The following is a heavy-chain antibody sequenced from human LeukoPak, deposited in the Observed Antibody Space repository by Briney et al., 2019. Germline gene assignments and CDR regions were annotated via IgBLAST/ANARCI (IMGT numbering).Heavy chain of an antibody. CDR1: GFTFTNAW. V-gene: IGHV3-15*01. J-gene: IGHJ4*02. Sequence: GGSLRLSCAASGFTFTNAWMTWVRQAPGKGLEWVGRIKSKVDGETIDYAVSVEGRFTISRDDSANTLILQVNNLKTEDTGVYFCSTDCFDYGGQGTVVAVS. CDR2: IKSKVDGETI. CDR3: STDCFDY.